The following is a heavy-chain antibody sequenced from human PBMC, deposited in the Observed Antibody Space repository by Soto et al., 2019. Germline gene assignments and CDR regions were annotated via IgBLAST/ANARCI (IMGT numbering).Heavy chain of an antibody. CDR3: ARVGWLGEIVFDC. Sequence: QVQLQESGPGLVKPSQTLSLTCTVSGGSISSGGYYWSWIRQHPGKGLEWIGYIYYCGSTHYNPSLKSRVTISVDTSKNQFSVKLSSVPAGGTAAYYWARVGWLGEIVFDCWGQGTLVTVSS. V-gene: IGHV4-31*03. CDR2: IYYCGST. J-gene: IGHJ4*02. D-gene: IGHD3-10*01. CDR1: GGSISSGGYY.